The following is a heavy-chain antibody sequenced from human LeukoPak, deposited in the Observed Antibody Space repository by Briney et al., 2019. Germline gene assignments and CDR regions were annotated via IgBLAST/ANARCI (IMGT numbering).Heavy chain of an antibody. CDR2: IYTSGST. V-gene: IGHV4-61*02. Sequence: SETLSLTCTVSGGSISSGSYYWSWIRQPAGKGLEWIGRIYTSGSTNYNPSLKSRVTISVDTSRNQFSLKLSSVTAADTAVYFCARGILRDYYDSSGFYHRGGVGYWGQGTLVTVSS. CDR1: GGSISSGSYY. CDR3: ARGILRDYYDSSGFYHRGGVGY. J-gene: IGHJ4*02. D-gene: IGHD3-22*01.